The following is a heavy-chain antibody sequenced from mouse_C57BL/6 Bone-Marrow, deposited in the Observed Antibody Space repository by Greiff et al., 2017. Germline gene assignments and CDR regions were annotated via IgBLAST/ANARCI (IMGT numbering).Heavy chain of an antibody. CDR1: GYTFTSYW. J-gene: IGHJ4*01. Sequence: VKLQQPGAELVKPGASVKLSCKASGYTFTSYWMHWVKQRPGRGLEWIGRIDPNSGGTKYNEKFKSKATLTVDKPSSTAYMQLSSLTSEDSAVYYCARDDGYAPYAMDYWGQGTSVTVSS. V-gene: IGHV1-72*01. CDR2: IDPNSGGT. D-gene: IGHD2-3*01. CDR3: ARDDGYAPYAMDY.